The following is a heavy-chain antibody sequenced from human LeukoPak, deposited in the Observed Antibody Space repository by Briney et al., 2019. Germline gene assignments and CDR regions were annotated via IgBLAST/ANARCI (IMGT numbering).Heavy chain of an antibody. D-gene: IGHD2-15*01. Sequence: PSETLSLTCTVSGESISGFYWNWIRQPPGKGLEWIGYMYYSGSTNYNPSLKSRVTISIDMSKNQFSLKLSSVTAADTAVYYCARDHPYCSGGSCDSAEAEYFQHWGQGTLVTVSS. V-gene: IGHV4-59*12. CDR1: GESISGFY. CDR3: ARDHPYCSGGSCDSAEAEYFQH. J-gene: IGHJ1*01. CDR2: MYYSGST.